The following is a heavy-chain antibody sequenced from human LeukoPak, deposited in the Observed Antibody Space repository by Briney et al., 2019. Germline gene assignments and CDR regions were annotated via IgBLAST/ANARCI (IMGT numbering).Heavy chain of an antibody. J-gene: IGHJ4*02. CDR3: ARNQVRGGTD. D-gene: IGHD3-10*01. V-gene: IGHV3-21*01. Sequence: GGSLRLSCAASGFTFSSYSMNWVRQAPGKGLEWVSSISSSSSYIYYADSVKGRFAISRDNAKNSLYLQMNSLRAEDTAVYYCARNQVRGGTDWGQGTLVTVSS. CDR1: GFTFSSYS. CDR2: ISSSSSYI.